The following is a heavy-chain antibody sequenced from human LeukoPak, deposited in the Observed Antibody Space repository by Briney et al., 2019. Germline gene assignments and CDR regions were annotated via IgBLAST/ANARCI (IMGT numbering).Heavy chain of an antibody. D-gene: IGHD3-10*01. CDR3: ARQWTHKRFGELLPYYFDY. CDR1: GFTFSSYN. CDR2: ITLSSTSI. V-gene: IGHV3-48*01. J-gene: IGHJ4*02. Sequence: GGSLRLSCAASGFTFSSYNMNWVLQAPGKGLEWLSYITLSSTSIYYADSVMGRFTISRDNAKNSLYLQMNSLRAEDTAVYYCARQWTHKRFGELLPYYFDYWGQGTLVTVSS.